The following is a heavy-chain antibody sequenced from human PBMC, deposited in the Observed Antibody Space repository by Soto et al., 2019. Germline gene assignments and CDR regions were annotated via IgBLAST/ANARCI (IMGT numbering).Heavy chain of an antibody. Sequence: QVQLVESGGGVVQPGRSLRLSCAASGFTFSSYGMHWVRQAPGEGLEWVAVISYDGSNKYYADSVKGRFTISRDNSKNTLYLQMNSLRAEDTAVYYCAKESIAVAAPKNFDYWGQGTLVTVSS. CDR1: GFTFSSYG. D-gene: IGHD6-19*01. CDR2: ISYDGSNK. CDR3: AKESIAVAAPKNFDY. V-gene: IGHV3-30*18. J-gene: IGHJ4*02.